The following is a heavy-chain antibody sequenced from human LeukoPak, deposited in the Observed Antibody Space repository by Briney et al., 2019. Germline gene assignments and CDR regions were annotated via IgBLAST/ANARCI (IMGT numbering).Heavy chain of an antibody. CDR2: ISSSSSYI. CDR3: AKDSPSRTATTEVPVDY. J-gene: IGHJ4*02. CDR1: GFSFRDYT. Sequence: GGSLRLSCAASGFSFRDYTMNWVRQAPGKGLEWLASISSSSSYIYFATSVRGRFTISKDNAKNSLYLQMNSLRANDTAVYYCAKDSPSRTATTEVPVDYWGQETLVTVSS. D-gene: IGHD1/OR15-1a*01. V-gene: IGHV3-21*01.